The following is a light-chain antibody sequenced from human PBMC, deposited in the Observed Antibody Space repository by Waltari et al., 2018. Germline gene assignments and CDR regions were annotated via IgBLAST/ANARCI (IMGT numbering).Light chain of an antibody. CDR3: QQYDISPLT. CDR2: DTS. Sequence: DIVLTQSPGTLSFSPRERATLSCRPSQTVRATYLAWYQQKPGQAPTLVIHDTSSRATGIPDRFSGSGSGTDFSLTISSLEPEDFAVYYCQQYDISPLTFGGGTKVETK. J-gene: IGKJ4*01. CDR1: QTVRATY. V-gene: IGKV3-20*01.